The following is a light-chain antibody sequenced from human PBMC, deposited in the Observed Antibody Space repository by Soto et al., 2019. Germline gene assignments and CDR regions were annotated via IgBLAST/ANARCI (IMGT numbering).Light chain of an antibody. CDR1: QSISSY. CDR2: AAS. J-gene: IGKJ3*01. CDR3: QQSYSTPGFT. Sequence: DIQMTQSPSSLSASVGDRVTITCRASQSISSYLNWYQQKPGKAPKLLIYAASSLQSGVPSRFSGSGSGTDFTLTISSLQPEDFATYYCQQSYSTPGFTFGAGTKVDIK. V-gene: IGKV1-39*01.